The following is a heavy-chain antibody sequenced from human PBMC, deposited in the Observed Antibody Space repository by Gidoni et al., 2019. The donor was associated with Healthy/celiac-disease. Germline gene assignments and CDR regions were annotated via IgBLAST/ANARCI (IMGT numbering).Heavy chain of an antibody. CDR3: AKDAVGATPVDY. D-gene: IGHD1-26*01. CDR1: GFAFSRYA. V-gene: IGHV3-23*01. J-gene: IGHJ4*02. CDR2: ISGIGGST. Sequence: EVQRLESGGGIVQPGGYLRVSCAASGFAFSRYAMSWVRQAPGRGLEWVSAISGIGGSTYYAYSVKGLFTISRDNSKNTLYLQMNSLRADDTAVYYCAKDAVGATPVDYWGQGTLVPVSS.